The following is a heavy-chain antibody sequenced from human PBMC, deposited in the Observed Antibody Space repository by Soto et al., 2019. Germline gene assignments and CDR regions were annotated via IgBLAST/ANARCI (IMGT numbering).Heavy chain of an antibody. D-gene: IGHD1-26*01. Sequence: QVQLQASGPGLVKPSETLSLICTVSGGSIRDSYWTWIRQPPGKGLEWIGYVSSSGTTKYSPSLKCLATMSVDTSKNQFSLKVNSGTTADTAVYYCARVGHLNVYYGSDYWGQGILVTVSS. CDR3: ARVGHLNVYYGSDY. J-gene: IGHJ4*02. CDR2: VSSSGTT. V-gene: IGHV4-59*01. CDR1: GGSIRDSY.